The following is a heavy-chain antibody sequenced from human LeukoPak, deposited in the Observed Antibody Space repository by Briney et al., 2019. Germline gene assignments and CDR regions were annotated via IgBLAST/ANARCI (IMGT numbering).Heavy chain of an antibody. J-gene: IGHJ4*02. CDR3: ARQYGSYSSLDY. CDR2: MNPNSGNT. V-gene: IGHV1-8*01. Sequence: ASVKVSCKASGYTFTSYDINWVRQATGQGLEWMGWMNPNSGNTGYAQKFQGRVTMTRNTSISTAYMELSSLRSEDTAVYYCARQYGSYSSLDYWGQGTLVTVSS. CDR1: GYTFTSYD. D-gene: IGHD6-13*01.